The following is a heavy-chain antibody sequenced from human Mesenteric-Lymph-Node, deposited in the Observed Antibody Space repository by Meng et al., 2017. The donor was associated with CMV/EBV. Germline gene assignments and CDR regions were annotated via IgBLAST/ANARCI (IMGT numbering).Heavy chain of an antibody. CDR2: VLPLSGKA. J-gene: IGHJ4*02. Sequence: ASGATFSISSFNWVRQAPGQGLEWMGGVLPLSGKANYAQMFQDRVKLTADVSTNTAYMDLNSLTSDDTAVYFCARGTGLRGSDFFDYWGQGTLVTVSS. V-gene: IGHV1-69*01. CDR1: GATFSISS. D-gene: IGHD7-27*01. CDR3: ARGTGLRGSDFFDY.